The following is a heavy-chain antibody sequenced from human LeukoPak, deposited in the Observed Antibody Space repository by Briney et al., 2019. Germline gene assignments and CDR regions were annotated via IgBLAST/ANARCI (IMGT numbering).Heavy chain of an antibody. CDR2: ISSSGSTI. CDR3: ASSTPLTSFDY. D-gene: IGHD3-10*01. Sequence: PGGSLRLSCAASGFTFSSYEMNWVRQAPGKGLEWVSYISSSGSTIYYADSVKGRFTISRDNAKNSLYLQMNSLRAGDTAVYYCASSTPLTSFDYWGQGTLVTVSS. V-gene: IGHV3-48*03. J-gene: IGHJ4*02. CDR1: GFTFSSYE.